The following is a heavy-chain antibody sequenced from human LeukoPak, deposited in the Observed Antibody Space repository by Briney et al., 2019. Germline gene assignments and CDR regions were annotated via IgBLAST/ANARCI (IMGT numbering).Heavy chain of an antibody. D-gene: IGHD5-24*01. J-gene: IGHJ4*02. Sequence: GGSLRLSCAASGFTFSSYGMHWVRQAPGKGLEWVAVIWYDGSNKYYADSVKGRFTISRDNSKNTLYLQMNSLRAEDTAVYYCAGSTDRRDGYNIIDYWGQGTLVTVSS. CDR3: AGSTDRRDGYNIIDY. CDR1: GFTFSSYG. V-gene: IGHV3-33*01. CDR2: IWYDGSNK.